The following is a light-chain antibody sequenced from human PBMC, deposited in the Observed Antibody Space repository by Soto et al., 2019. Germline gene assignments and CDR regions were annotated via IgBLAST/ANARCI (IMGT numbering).Light chain of an antibody. CDR2: KAS. V-gene: IGKV1-5*03. CDR1: QSISSW. J-gene: IGKJ1*01. CDR3: QQSNSYPWT. Sequence: DIQMTQSPSTLSASVGVRVTITCRASQSISSWLAWYQQKPGKAPKLLIYKASSLESGVPSRFSGSGSGTEFTLTISSLQPDDFATYYCQQSNSYPWTFGQGTKVEIK.